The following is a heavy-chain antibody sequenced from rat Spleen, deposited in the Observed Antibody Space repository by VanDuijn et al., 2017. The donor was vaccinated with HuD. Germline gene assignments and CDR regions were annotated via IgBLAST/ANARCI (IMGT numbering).Heavy chain of an antibody. V-gene: IGHV5-29*01. CDR1: GFTLSDYY. CDR2: ITYDGSST. CDR3: ARSVFDY. Sequence: EVQLMESGRGLVQPGRSLKLSCAASGFTLSDYYMAWVRQAPTKGLEWVATITYDGSSTYYRDSVKGRFTISRDNAKSTLYLQMDSLRSEDTATYYCARSVFDYWGQGVMVTVSS. J-gene: IGHJ2*01.